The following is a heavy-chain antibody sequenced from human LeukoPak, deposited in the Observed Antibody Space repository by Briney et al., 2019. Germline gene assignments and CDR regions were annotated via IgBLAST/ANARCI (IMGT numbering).Heavy chain of an antibody. CDR1: GYTFTNDG. D-gene: IGHD5-18*01. CDR3: ARGSRGYSYGVFDY. V-gene: IGHV1-18*01. Sequence: ASVKVSCKASGYTFTNDGINWVRQAPGQGLERTGWISAYNGNTNYAQKFQGRVAMTTDTSTSTAYMELRSLRSDDTALYYCARGSRGYSYGVFDYWGQGTLVTVSS. CDR2: ISAYNGNT. J-gene: IGHJ4*02.